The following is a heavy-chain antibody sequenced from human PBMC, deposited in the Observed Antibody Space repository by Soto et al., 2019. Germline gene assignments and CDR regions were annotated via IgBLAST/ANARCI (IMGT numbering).Heavy chain of an antibody. J-gene: IGHJ4*02. V-gene: IGHV3-49*03. CDR3: SRGMAKKNFDR. Sequence: GGSLRLSXTASGFTFGDYAMSWFCQAPGKGLEWVGFIRSKAYGGTTEYAASVKGRFSISRHNSKNTLFLQMNSLRPEDTAIYYCSRGMAKKNFDRWGQGTLVTVSS. CDR1: GFTFGDYA. CDR2: IRSKAYGGTT.